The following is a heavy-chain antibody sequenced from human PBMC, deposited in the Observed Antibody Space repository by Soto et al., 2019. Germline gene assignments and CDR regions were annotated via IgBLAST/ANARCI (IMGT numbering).Heavy chain of an antibody. CDR2: IDWDDDK. Sequence: SGPTLVNPTQTLTLTYTFSGFSLSTSGMCVSWIRQPPGKALEWLALIDWDDDKYYSTSLKTRLTISKDTSKNQVVLTMTNMDPVDTATDDGARKGDSYGMDVWGQGTTVTVSS. CDR1: GFSLSTSGMC. V-gene: IGHV2-70*01. J-gene: IGHJ6*02. CDR3: ARKGDSYGMDV.